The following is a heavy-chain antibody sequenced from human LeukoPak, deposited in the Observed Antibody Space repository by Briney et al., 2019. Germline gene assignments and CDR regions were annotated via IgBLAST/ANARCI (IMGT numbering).Heavy chain of an antibody. D-gene: IGHD3-22*01. Sequence: GGSLRLSCAASGFTCSCQAPGKGLEWVSTISGSGDNTYYADSVKGRFTISRDNAKNTLNLQMNSLRAEDTAVYYCARDLGQYYDTSDNWFDPWGQGTLVTVSS. V-gene: IGHV3-23*01. CDR1: GFTCS. J-gene: IGHJ5*02. CDR2: ISGSGDNT. CDR3: ARDLGQYYDTSDNWFDP.